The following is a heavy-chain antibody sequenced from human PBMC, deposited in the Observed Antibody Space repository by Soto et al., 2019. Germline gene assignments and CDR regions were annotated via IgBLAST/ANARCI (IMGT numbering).Heavy chain of an antibody. J-gene: IGHJ4*02. V-gene: IGHV4-34*01. CDR2: IDHSGST. CDR3: ARGPARGHYLASDY. D-gene: IGHD3-22*01. CDR1: GESFFGHY. Sequence: KPSETLSLTCAIYGESFFGHYWSWIRQPPGKGLEWIGQIDHSGSTYYNPALKSRVTISQDTFTNQFSLKLTSMTAADTSVYYCARGPARGHYLASDYWSLGTLVTVSS.